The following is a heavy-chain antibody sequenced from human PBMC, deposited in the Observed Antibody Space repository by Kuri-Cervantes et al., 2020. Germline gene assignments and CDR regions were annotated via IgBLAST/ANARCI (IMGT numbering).Heavy chain of an antibody. V-gene: IGHV4-39*07. CDR2: VYYSGNT. J-gene: IGHJ6*03. Sequence: SETLSLTCTVSGGSISSSNHYWGWIRQPPGKGLEWIGSVYYSGNTHYNPSLKSRVIISVDTSKNQFSLKLSSVTAADTAVYYCAREAVSISGFGSRHYYYYMDVWGKGTTVTVSS. D-gene: IGHD2/OR15-2a*01. CDR3: AREAVSISGFGSRHYYYYMDV. CDR1: GGSISSSNHY.